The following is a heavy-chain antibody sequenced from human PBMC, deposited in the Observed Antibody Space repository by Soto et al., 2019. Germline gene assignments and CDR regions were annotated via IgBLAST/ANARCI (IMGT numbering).Heavy chain of an antibody. Sequence: GGSLRLSCAASGFTFSSYAMHWVRQAPGKGLEWVAIISYDGNNKYYGDSVKGRFTISRDNSKNTLYLQMNSLRAEDTAVYYCPRDLASSFIGATASPFACWGQGALRTVSS. CDR3: PRDLASSFIGATASPFAC. CDR2: ISYDGNNK. J-gene: IGHJ4*02. D-gene: IGHD2-21*02. CDR1: GFTFSSYA. V-gene: IGHV3-30-3*01.